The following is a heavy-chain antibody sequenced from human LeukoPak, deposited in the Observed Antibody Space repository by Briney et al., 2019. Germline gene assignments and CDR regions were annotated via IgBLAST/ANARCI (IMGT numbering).Heavy chain of an antibody. CDR3: AKLGSMITFGGVIGHDY. D-gene: IGHD3-16*02. CDR2: ISGSGGST. CDR1: GLSFSSYT. Sequence: GGSLRLSCAPSGLSFSSYTIHWVRQAPGKGLEWVSAISGSGGSTYYADSVKGRFTISRDNSKNTLYLQMNSLRAEDTAVYYCAKLGSMITFGGVIGHDYWGQGTLVTVSS. V-gene: IGHV3-23*01. J-gene: IGHJ4*02.